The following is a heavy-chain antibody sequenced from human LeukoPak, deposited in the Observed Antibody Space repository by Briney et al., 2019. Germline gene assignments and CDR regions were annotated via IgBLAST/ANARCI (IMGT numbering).Heavy chain of an antibody. J-gene: IGHJ6*03. CDR3: ATDRSLVRGVSMDV. V-gene: IGHV1-2*02. CDR1: GYTFTVYY. D-gene: IGHD3-10*01. Sequence: GASVTVSFKASGYTFTVYYMHWVRQAPGQGLEWMGWINTNSGGTNYTQKFQGRGTINRDRDNSTDYMELRRQRSADTAVYYCATDRSLVRGVSMDVWGKGTTVTISS. CDR2: INTNSGGT.